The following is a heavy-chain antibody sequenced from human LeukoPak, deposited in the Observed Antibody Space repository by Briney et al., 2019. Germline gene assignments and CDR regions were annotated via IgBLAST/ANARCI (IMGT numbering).Heavy chain of an antibody. D-gene: IGHD6-19*01. Sequence: ASVKVSCKASGYTFTGYYMHWVRQAPGQGLEWMGWINPNSGGTNYAQKFQGRVTMTRDTSISTAYMELSRLRSDDTAVYYCARDLSGVAVAGSFDYWGQGTLVTVSS. CDR3: ARDLSGVAVAGSFDY. V-gene: IGHV1-2*02. CDR2: INPNSGGT. J-gene: IGHJ4*02. CDR1: GYTFTGYY.